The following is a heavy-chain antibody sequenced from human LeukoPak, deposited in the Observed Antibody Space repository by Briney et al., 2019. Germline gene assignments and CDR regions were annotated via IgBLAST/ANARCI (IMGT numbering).Heavy chain of an antibody. CDR3: TTPDIVVVPAAKPPYYFDY. V-gene: IGHV3-15*01. J-gene: IGHJ4*02. D-gene: IGHD2-2*02. Sequence: PGGSLRLSCAASGFTFSSYSMNWVRQAPGKGLEWVGRTKSKTDGGTTDYAAPVKGRFTISRDDSKNTLYMQMNSLKTEDTAVYYCTTPDIVVVPAAKPPYYFDYWGQGTLVTVSS. CDR2: TKSKTDGGTT. CDR1: GFTFSSYS.